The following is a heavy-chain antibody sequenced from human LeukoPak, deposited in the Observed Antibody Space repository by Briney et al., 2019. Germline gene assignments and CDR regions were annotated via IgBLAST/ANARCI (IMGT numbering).Heavy chain of an antibody. D-gene: IGHD3-3*01. CDR1: GFTFSSYG. CDR2: IRYDGSNK. Sequence: GGSLRLSCAASGFTFSSYGMHWVRQAPGKGLEWVAFIRYDGSNKYYADSVKGRFTISRDNSKNTLYLQMNSLRAEDTAVYYCARAGTFYDFWSGYQEYYFDYWGQGTLVTVSS. J-gene: IGHJ4*02. CDR3: ARAGTFYDFWSGYQEYYFDY. V-gene: IGHV3-30*02.